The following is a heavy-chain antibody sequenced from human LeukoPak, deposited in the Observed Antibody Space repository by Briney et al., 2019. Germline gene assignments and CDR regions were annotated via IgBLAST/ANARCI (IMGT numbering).Heavy chain of an antibody. D-gene: IGHD1-26*01. V-gene: IGHV3-7*04. CDR3: ARGLGAAHFDY. Sequence: PGGSLRLSCAASGFTFSSYWMSGVRQAPGKGLGWVASIKQDGSEKYYVDSVKGRFTISRDNAKNSLYLQMNSLRAEDTAVYYCARGLGAAHFDYWGQGTLVTVSS. J-gene: IGHJ4*02. CDR1: GFTFSSYW. CDR2: IKQDGSEK.